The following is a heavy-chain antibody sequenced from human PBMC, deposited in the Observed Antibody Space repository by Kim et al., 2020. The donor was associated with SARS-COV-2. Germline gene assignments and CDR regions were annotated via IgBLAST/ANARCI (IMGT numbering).Heavy chain of an antibody. V-gene: IGHV4-34*01. J-gene: IGHJ3*02. D-gene: IGHD6-13*01. CDR3: ALEGAAANAFDI. CDR1: GGSFSGYY. Sequence: SETLSLTCAVYGGSFSGYYWSWIRQPPGKGLEWIGEINHSGSTNYNPSLKSRVTISVDTSKNQFSLKLSSVTAADTAVYYCALEGAAANAFDIWGQGTMVTVSS. CDR2: INHSGST.